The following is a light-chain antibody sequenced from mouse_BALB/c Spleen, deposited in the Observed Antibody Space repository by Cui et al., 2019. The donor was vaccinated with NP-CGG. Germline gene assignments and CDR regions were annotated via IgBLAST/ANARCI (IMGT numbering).Light chain of an antibody. Sequence: QAVLTQESALTTSPGETVTLTCRSSTGAVTTSNYANWVQEKPDHLFTGLIGGTNNRAPGVPARFSGSLIGDKAVLIITGAQTEDEAIYFCALWYSNHWVFGGGTKLTVL. CDR3: ALWYSNHWV. J-gene: IGLJ1*01. CDR1: TGAVTTSNY. V-gene: IGLV1*01. CDR2: GTN.